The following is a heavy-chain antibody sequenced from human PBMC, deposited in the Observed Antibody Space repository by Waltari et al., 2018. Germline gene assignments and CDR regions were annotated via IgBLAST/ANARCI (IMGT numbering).Heavy chain of an antibody. CDR2: SNPNTGAA. V-gene: IGHV1-2*06. Sequence: QVQLVQSGAELKEAGASVTVSCETSGYTFTDYYLHWVRQAPGQGLEWMGRSNPNTGAANYAQMFQGRVTMTRDRSISTAYMELKSLTSDDTAMYYCAGGLMWESVCNWGQGTLVTVSS. CDR3: AGGLMWESVCN. D-gene: IGHD1-26*01. J-gene: IGHJ4*02. CDR1: GYTFTDYY.